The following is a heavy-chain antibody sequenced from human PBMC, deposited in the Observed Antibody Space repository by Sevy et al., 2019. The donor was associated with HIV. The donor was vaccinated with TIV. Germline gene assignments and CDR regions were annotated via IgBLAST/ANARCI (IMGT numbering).Heavy chain of an antibody. CDR3: AIDYYVVVVPAYLHY. CDR2: IRYDGSNK. Sequence: GGSLRLSCAASGFTFSSYGMHWVRQAPGKGLEWVAFIRYDGSNKYYADSLKGRFTISRDNSKNTLYLQMNSLSAEDTAVYYCAIDYYVVVVPAYLHYWGQGTLVTVSS. D-gene: IGHD2-2*01. J-gene: IGHJ4*02. CDR1: GFTFSSYG. V-gene: IGHV3-30*02.